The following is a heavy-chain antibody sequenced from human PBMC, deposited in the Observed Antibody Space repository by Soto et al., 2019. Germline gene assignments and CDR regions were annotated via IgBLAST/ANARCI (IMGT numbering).Heavy chain of an antibody. D-gene: IGHD2-2*01. Sequence: SETLSLTCTVSGGSISSGGYYWSWIRQHPGKGLEWIGYIYYSGSTYYNPSLKSRVTISVDTSKNQFSLKLSSVTAADTAVYYCARDHSSTRNYYYYGMDVWGQGTTVTVSS. V-gene: IGHV4-31*03. CDR1: GGSISSGGYY. CDR2: IYYSGST. CDR3: ARDHSSTRNYYYYGMDV. J-gene: IGHJ6*02.